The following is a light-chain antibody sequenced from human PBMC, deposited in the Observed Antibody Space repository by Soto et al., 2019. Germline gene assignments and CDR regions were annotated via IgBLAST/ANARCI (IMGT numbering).Light chain of an antibody. Sequence: DIQMTQSPSTLSASVGDRVTITCRASQSISSWLAWYQQKPGKAPKLLIYKAYSLESGVPSRFSGSGSGTEFTLTISSLQPDDFATDYCQQYDTFGQGTKVEIK. CDR3: QQYDT. CDR1: QSISSW. V-gene: IGKV1-5*03. CDR2: KAY. J-gene: IGKJ1*01.